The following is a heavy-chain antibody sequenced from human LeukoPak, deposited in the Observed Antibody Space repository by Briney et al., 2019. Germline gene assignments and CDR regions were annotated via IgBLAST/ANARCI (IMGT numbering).Heavy chain of an antibody. J-gene: IGHJ6*03. CDR3: ASCAGTSCYYYYYMDV. V-gene: IGHV1-8*01. CDR2: MNPNSGNT. D-gene: IGHD2-2*01. CDR1: GYTFTSYD. Sequence: ASVKVSCKASGYTFTSYDINWVRQATGQGLEWMGWMNPNSGNTGYAQKFQGRVTMTRNTSISTAYMELSSLRSEDTAVYYCASCAGTSCYYYYYMDVWGKGTTVTVSS.